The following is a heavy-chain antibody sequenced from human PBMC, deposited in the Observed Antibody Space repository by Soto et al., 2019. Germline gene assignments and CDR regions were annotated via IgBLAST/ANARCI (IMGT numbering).Heavy chain of an antibody. CDR1: GYTFTSYG. CDR3: ARDSLGYYYDSSQPNNWFDP. Sequence: ASVKVSCKASGYTFTSYGISWVRQAPGQGLEWMGWISAYNGNTNYAQKLQGRVTMTTDTSTSTAYMELRSLRSDDTAVYYCARDSLGYYYDSSQPNNWFDPWGQGTQVTVSS. V-gene: IGHV1-18*01. J-gene: IGHJ5*02. CDR2: ISAYNGNT. D-gene: IGHD3-22*01.